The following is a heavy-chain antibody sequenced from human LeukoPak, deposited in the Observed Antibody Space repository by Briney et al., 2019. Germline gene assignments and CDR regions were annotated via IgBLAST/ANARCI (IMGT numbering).Heavy chain of an antibody. CDR2: INPNSGAT. J-gene: IGHJ4*02. CDR1: GFSLRSCY. D-gene: IGHD2-15*01. CDR3: ARDGMAQMVEFDY. V-gene: IGHV1-2*02. Sequence: GASVKVSCKASGFSLRSCYMYWVRQAPGQGLEWMGWINPNSGATGYAQKFQGRVAVTSDTSISTAYMELSGLISDDTAVYYCARDGMAQMVEFDYWGQGTLVTVSS.